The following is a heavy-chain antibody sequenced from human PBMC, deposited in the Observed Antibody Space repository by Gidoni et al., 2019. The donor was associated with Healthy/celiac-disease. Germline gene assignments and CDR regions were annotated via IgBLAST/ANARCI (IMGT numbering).Heavy chain of an antibody. V-gene: IGHV4-61*02. J-gene: IGHJ3*02. CDR1: GGSISSGSYY. Sequence: QVQLQESGPGLVKPSQTLSLTCTVTGGSISSGSYYWSWIRQPAGKGLEWIGRIYTSGSTNSNHSLKSRDTISVDTSKNQCSLQLSSVTAADTAVYYCAREGWRSIGAFDIWGQGTMVTVSS. CDR3: AREGWRSIGAFDI. CDR2: IYTSGST. D-gene: IGHD2-21*01.